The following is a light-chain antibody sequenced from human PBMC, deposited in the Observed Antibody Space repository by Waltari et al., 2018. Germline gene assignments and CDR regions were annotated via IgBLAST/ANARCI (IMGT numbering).Light chain of an antibody. Sequence: EIVLTQSPATLSLSPGESATLSCRASQSVSSFLSWYQQKPGQAPRLLMYDASKRATGIPARFSGSGYGTDFTLTISSLESEDFAVYYCQQRAHWLTFGGGTKVETK. J-gene: IGKJ4*01. CDR1: QSVSSF. CDR2: DAS. CDR3: QQRAHWLT. V-gene: IGKV3-11*01.